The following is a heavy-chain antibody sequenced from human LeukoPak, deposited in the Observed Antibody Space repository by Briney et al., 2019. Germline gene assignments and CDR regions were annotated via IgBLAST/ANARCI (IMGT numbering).Heavy chain of an antibody. Sequence: SETLSLTCTVSGGPLSSYYWRWIRPPPGKGLVWSGYIYYSGSTNYNPSLKSRVTISVDTSKNQFSLKLSSVTAADTAVYYWARDNGPTVAFDIWGQGTMVSVSS. V-gene: IGHV4-59*01. CDR1: GGPLSSYY. CDR2: IYYSGST. J-gene: IGHJ3*02. CDR3: ARDNGPTVAFDI. D-gene: IGHD1-26*01.